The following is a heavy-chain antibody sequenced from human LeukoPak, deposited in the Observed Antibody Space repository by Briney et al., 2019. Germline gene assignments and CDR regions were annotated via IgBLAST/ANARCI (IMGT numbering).Heavy chain of an antibody. CDR3: ARSGGPGTYHQLKYNWFDP. V-gene: IGHV3-21*01. J-gene: IGHJ5*02. CDR1: GFTLSDYH. CDR2: ITTISHYI. Sequence: GGSLRLSCAASGFTLSDYHMNWVRQAPGKGLEWLSSITTISHYIYYAGAVRGRFTISRDNAKNSLYLQMNSLRGEDTAVYYCARSGGPGTYHQLKYNWFDPWGQGTLVTVSS. D-gene: IGHD3-10*01.